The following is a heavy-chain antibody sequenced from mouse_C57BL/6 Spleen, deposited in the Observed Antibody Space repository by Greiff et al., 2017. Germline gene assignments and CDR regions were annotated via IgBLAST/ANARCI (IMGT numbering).Heavy chain of an antibody. CDR3: ARDYGVAEGFDY. Sequence: VKLVESGPELVKPGASVKISCKASGSAFSSSWMNWVKQRPGKGLEWIGRIYPGDGDTNYNGKFKGKATLTADKSSSTAYMQLSSLTSEDSAVYFCARDYGVAEGFDYWGQGTTLTVSS. CDR1: GSAFSSSW. D-gene: IGHD1-1*01. J-gene: IGHJ2*01. CDR2: IYPGDGDT. V-gene: IGHV1-82*01.